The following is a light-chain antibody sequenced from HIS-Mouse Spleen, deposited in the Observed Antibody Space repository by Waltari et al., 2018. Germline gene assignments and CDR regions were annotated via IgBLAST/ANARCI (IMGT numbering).Light chain of an antibody. CDR2: EVS. CDR1: SSDVGGYNY. CDR3: SSYTSSSTVV. Sequence: QSALTQPASVSGSPGQSITISCTGTSSDVGGYNYVSWYQQPPGKAPKLMIYEVSNRPYGVSNRFSGSKSGNTASLTISGLQAEDEADYYCSSYTSSSTVVFGGGTKLTVL. J-gene: IGLJ2*01. V-gene: IGLV2-14*01.